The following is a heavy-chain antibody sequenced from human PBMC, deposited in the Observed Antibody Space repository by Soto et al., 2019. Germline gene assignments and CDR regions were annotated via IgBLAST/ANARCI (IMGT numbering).Heavy chain of an antibody. CDR2: ISYDGSNK. V-gene: IGHV3-30*04. CDR3: AKDGTVTSGSDNFDH. Sequence: XGSLQLSSAASGFTFSSYAMHWVRQAPGKGLEWVAVISYDGSNKYYADSVKGRFTISRDNSKNTLYLQMNSLRPEDTAVYYCAKDGTVTSGSDNFDHWGQGALVTVSS. D-gene: IGHD4-17*01. J-gene: IGHJ5*02. CDR1: GFTFSSYA.